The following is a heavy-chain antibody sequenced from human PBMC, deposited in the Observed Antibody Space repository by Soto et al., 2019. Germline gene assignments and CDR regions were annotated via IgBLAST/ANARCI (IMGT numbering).Heavy chain of an antibody. Sequence: GGSLRLSCAASGFTFSSYGMHWVRQAPGKGLEWVAVIWYDGSNKYYADSVKGRFTISRDNSKNTLYLQLNSLRAEDTAVYSCAKSSSSAVDDASDIWGPGTMVTVSS. CDR1: GFTFSSYG. V-gene: IGHV3-33*06. CDR3: AKSSSSAVDDASDI. CDR2: IWYDGSNK. J-gene: IGHJ3*02. D-gene: IGHD6-6*01.